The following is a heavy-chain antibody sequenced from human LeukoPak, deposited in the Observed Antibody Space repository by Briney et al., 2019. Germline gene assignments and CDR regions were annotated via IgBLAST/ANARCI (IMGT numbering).Heavy chain of an antibody. CDR3: TLEPGYCSGGSCPPRVY. Sequence: GGSLRLSCTASGFTFGDYAMSWFRQAPGKGLEWVGFIRSKAYGGTTEYAASVKGRFTISRDDSKSIAYLQMNSLKTEDTAVYYCTLEPGYCSGGSCPPRVYWGQGTLVTVSS. V-gene: IGHV3-49*03. CDR1: GFTFGDYA. CDR2: IRSKAYGGTT. D-gene: IGHD2-15*01. J-gene: IGHJ4*02.